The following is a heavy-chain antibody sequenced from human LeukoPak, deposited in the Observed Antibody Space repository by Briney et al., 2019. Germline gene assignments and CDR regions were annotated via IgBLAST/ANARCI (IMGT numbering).Heavy chain of an antibody. Sequence: GKSLQISCKGSGYSFTSYWISWVRQMPGKGLEWMGRIDPSDSYTNYSPSFQGHVTISADKSISTAYLQWSSLKASDTAMYYCARLVASDNWFDPWGQGTLVTVSS. CDR2: IDPSDSYT. CDR1: GYSFTSYW. CDR3: ARLVASDNWFDP. J-gene: IGHJ5*02. D-gene: IGHD2-15*01. V-gene: IGHV5-10-1*01.